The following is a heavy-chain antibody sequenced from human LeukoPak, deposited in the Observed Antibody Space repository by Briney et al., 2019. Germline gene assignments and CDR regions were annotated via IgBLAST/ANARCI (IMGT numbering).Heavy chain of an antibody. CDR1: GFTFSSYA. CDR3: AKDRLRTVRGPTGH. D-gene: IGHD3-10*01. CDR2: ISGSGGST. J-gene: IGHJ4*02. Sequence: GGSLRLSCAASGFTFSSYAMSWVRQAPGKGLEWVSAISGSGGSTYYADSVKGRFTISRDNAKNSLYLQMNSLRAEDTALYYCAKDRLRTVRGPTGHWGQGTLVTVSS. V-gene: IGHV3-23*01.